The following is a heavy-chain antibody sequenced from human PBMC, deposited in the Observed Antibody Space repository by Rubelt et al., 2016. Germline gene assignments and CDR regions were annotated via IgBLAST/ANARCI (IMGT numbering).Heavy chain of an antibody. V-gene: IGHV3-33*05. Sequence: SSYGMHWVRQAPGKGLEWVAVISYDGSNKYYADSVKGRFPISRDNSKNTLYLQMNSLRAEDTAVYYCASSPRGSGLILYYYYGMDVWGQGTTVTVSS. J-gene: IGHJ6*02. CDR1: SSYG. CDR3: ASSPRGSGLILYYYYGMDV. D-gene: IGHD3-3*01. CDR2: ISYDGSNK.